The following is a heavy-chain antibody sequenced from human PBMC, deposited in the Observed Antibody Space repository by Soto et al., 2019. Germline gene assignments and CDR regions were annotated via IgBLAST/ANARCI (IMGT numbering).Heavy chain of an antibody. CDR1: GGTFSSYA. J-gene: IGHJ5*02. CDR2: IIPIFGTA. CDR3: ARLTYYYDSSGYYSSP. Sequence: QVQLVQSGAEVKKPGSSVKVSCKASGGTFSSYAISWVRQAPGQGLEWMGGIIPIFGTANYAQKFQGRVTITADESTSTAYMELSSLRSDDTAVYYCARLTYYYDSSGYYSSPWGQGTLVTVSS. D-gene: IGHD3-22*01. V-gene: IGHV1-69*01.